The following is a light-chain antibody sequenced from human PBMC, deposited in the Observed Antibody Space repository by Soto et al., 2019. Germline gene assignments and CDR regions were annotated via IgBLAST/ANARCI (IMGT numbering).Light chain of an antibody. J-gene: IGKJ3*01. CDR1: ENVYSY. Sequence: EIVLTQSPATLSLSPGERATLSCRASENVYSYLAWYRQAPGQPPSLLIYDASNRAAGVPARFSGSGSGTDFTLTISSLEPEDFAVYYCQQYGRSPFTFGPGTKVDIK. V-gene: IGKV3-11*01. CDR2: DAS. CDR3: QQYGRSPFT.